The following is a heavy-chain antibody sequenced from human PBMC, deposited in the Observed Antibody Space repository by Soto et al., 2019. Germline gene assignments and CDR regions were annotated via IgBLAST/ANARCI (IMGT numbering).Heavy chain of an antibody. CDR3: ASSRQGYCSSTSCYRNNWFDP. D-gene: IGHD2-2*02. CDR2: TYYRSKWYN. V-gene: IGHV6-1*01. CDR1: GDSVSSSSAA. J-gene: IGHJ5*02. Sequence: SQTLSLTCAMSGDSVSSSSAAWNWIRQSPSRGLDLLVRTYYRSKWYNDYAVSVKSRITINPDTSKNQFSLQLNSVTPEDTAVYYCASSRQGYCSSTSCYRNNWFDPWGQGTLVTVSS.